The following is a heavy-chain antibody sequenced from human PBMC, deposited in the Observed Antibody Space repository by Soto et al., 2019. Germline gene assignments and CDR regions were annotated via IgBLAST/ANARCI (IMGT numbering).Heavy chain of an antibody. V-gene: IGHV4-34*01. CDR3: ASYYGSGSYYNWFDP. D-gene: IGHD3-10*01. CDR2: INHSGRT. CDR1: GGSFSGYY. J-gene: IGHJ5*02. Sequence: PSETLSLTCAVYGGSFSGYYWSWIRQPPGKGLEWIGEINHSGRTNYNPSLKSRVTISVDTSKNQFSLKLSSVTAADTAVYYCASYYGSGSYYNWFDPWGQGTLVTV.